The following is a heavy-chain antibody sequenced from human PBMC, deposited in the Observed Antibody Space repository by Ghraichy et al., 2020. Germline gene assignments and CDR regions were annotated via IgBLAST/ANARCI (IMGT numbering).Heavy chain of an antibody. CDR1: GFSFSYYA. V-gene: IGHV3-23*01. J-gene: IGHJ4*01. D-gene: IGHD3-22*01. Sequence: GGSLRLSCAASGFSFSYYAMSWVRQAPGKGLEWVSAISPGGGRTYYADSVKGRFTISRDDYNNTLYLHTNSLRVEDTTIYYCVKDHPPSTMIAPIDYWGHGTLVTLSS. CDR3: VKDHPPSTMIAPIDY. CDR2: ISPGGGRT.